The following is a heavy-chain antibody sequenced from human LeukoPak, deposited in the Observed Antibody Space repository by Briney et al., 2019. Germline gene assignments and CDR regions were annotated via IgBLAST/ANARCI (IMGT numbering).Heavy chain of an antibody. CDR1: GYTLTELS. Sequence: ASVKASCKVSGYTLTELSMHWVRQATGQGLEWMGWVNPDSGNTGYAQKFQGRVTMTRNTSISTAYMELSSLRSEDTAMYYCARADYDFVWGSYRLPDPWGQGTLVTVSS. J-gene: IGHJ5*02. CDR3: ARADYDFVWGSYRLPDP. CDR2: VNPDSGNT. D-gene: IGHD3-16*02. V-gene: IGHV1-8*01.